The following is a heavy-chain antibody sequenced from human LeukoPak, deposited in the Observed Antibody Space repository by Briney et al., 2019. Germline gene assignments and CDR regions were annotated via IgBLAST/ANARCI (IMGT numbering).Heavy chain of an antibody. D-gene: IGHD2-2*02. CDR3: ARDFCSSTSCYSGRAFDI. J-gene: IGHJ3*02. CDR2: IYYSGST. CDR1: GGSISSYY. V-gene: IGHV4-59*01. Sequence: SETLSLTCTVSGGSISSYYWSWIRQPPGKGLEWIGYIYYSGSTNYNPSLKSRVTISVDTSKNQFSLKLSSVTAADTAVYYCARDFCSSTSCYSGRAFDIWGQGTMVTVSS.